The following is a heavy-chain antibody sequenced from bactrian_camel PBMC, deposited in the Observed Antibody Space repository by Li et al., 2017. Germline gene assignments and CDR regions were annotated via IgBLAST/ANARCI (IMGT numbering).Heavy chain of an antibody. CDR1: VSVYC. CDR3: VRDLVGTSDY. Sequence: HVQLVESGGGSVQPGGSLRLSCVYSVSVYCMAWFRQAPGKEREGVAVIPTGSAAYHCDSVKGRFTISRDNSENTMWLHMSSLEPEDTAVYYCVRDLVGTSDYWGQGTQVTVS. D-gene: IGHD1*01. CDR2: IPTGSAA. V-gene: IGHV3S53*01. J-gene: IGHJ4*01.